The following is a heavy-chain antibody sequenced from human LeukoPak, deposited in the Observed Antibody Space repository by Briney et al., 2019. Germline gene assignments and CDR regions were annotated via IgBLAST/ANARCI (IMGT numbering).Heavy chain of an antibody. CDR3: ARVEEGYGSGRRENYYYYYMDV. D-gene: IGHD3-10*01. CDR2: IHHSGST. Sequence: PSETLSLTCTVSSYSISSGFYWGWIRQPPGKGLEWIGSIHHSGSTYYSPSLKSRLTISVDTSKNQFSLKLSSVTAADTAVYYCARVEEGYGSGRRENYYYYYMDVWGKGTTVTISS. V-gene: IGHV4-38-2*02. CDR1: SYSISSGFY. J-gene: IGHJ6*03.